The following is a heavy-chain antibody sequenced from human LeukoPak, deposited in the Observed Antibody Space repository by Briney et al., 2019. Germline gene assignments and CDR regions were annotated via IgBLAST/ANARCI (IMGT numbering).Heavy chain of an antibody. CDR2: IYHSGTT. CDR3: ARWPYSGYYYYGMDV. D-gene: IGHD5-12*01. Sequence: TLSLTCAVSGGSMSNGGYSWSWIRQPPGKGLEFIGYIYHSGTTYYMPSLKSRVTISVDRSKNQFSLKLSSVTAADTAVYYCARWPYSGYYYYGMDVWGQGTTVTVSS. CDR1: GGSMSNGGYS. V-gene: IGHV4-30-2*01. J-gene: IGHJ6*02.